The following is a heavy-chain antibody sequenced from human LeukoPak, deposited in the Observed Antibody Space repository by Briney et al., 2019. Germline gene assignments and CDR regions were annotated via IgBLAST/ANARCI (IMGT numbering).Heavy chain of an antibody. CDR2: IIPIFGTA. J-gene: IGHJ4*02. D-gene: IGHD3-10*01. Sequence: SVKVSCKASGGTFSSYAISWVRQAPGQGLEWMGGIIPIFGTANYAQKFQGRVTITADESTSTAYMKLSSLRSEDTAVYYCARAYYYGSGSALSIDYWGQGTLVTVSS. CDR3: ARAYYYGSGSALSIDY. V-gene: IGHV1-69*13. CDR1: GGTFSSYA.